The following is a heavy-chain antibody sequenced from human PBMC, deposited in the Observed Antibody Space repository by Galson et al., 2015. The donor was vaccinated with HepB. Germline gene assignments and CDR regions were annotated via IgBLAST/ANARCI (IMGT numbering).Heavy chain of an antibody. V-gene: IGHV3-30*04. J-gene: IGHJ4*02. CDR1: GFIFSTYA. CDR2: ISHGGSDQ. Sequence: SLRLSCAASGFIFSTYAMDWVRQAPGKGLEWVATISHGGSDQYYADSVKGRFTISRDNSKNTFYLQMISLGVEDTAMYYCASHIHWGQGTLVTVSS. CDR3: ASHIH.